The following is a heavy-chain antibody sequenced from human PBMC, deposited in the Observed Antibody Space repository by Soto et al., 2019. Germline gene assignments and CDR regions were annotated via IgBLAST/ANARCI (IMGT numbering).Heavy chain of an antibody. CDR3: ARIRSNYLPGGYYYYYMDV. J-gene: IGHJ6*03. CDR2: IDWDDDK. D-gene: IGHD4-4*01. Sequence: SGPTLVNPTQTLTLTCTFSGFSLSTSGMCVSWIRQPPGKALEWLARIDWDDDKYYSTSLKTRLTISKDTSKNQVVLTMTNMDPVDTATYYCARIRSNYLPGGYYYYYMDVWGKGTTGTVSS. CDR1: GFSLSTSGMC. V-gene: IGHV2-70*11.